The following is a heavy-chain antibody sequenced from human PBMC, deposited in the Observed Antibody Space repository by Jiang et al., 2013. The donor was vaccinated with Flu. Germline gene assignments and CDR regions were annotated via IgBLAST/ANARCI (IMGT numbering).Heavy chain of an antibody. J-gene: IGHJ4*02. V-gene: IGHV4-31*02. CDR3: ARGRSSWYGPDY. D-gene: IGHD6-13*01. Sequence: GSGLVKPSQTLSLTCSVSGGSVNSDGYYWNWIRHHPGKGLEWIGYIYYSGRPNYNPSLKGRVIISIDTSKNQISLNMSSVTAADTAVYFCARGRSSWYGPDYWGQGSLVAVSS. CDR1: GGSVNSDGYY. CDR2: IYYSGRP.